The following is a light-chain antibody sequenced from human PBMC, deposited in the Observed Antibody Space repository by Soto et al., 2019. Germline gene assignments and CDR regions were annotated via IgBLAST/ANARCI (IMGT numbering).Light chain of an antibody. Sequence: QSALTQPASVSGSPGQSITISCTGTSSDVGGYNYVSWYQQHPGKAPKLMIYDVNNRPSGVSNRFSGSKSGNTASLTISGLQAEDDADYYCSSYTSSSTPLYVFGTGTKLTVL. V-gene: IGLV2-14*01. CDR1: SSDVGGYNY. CDR2: DVN. CDR3: SSYTSSSTPLYV. J-gene: IGLJ1*01.